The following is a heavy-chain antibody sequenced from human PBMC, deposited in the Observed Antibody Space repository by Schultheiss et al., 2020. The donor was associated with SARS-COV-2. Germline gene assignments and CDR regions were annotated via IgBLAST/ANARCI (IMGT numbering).Heavy chain of an antibody. D-gene: IGHD2/OR15-2a*01. V-gene: IGHV4-34*01. J-gene: IGHJ4*02. CDR2: INHSGST. CDR3: VRDFYYLDY. CDR1: GGSFSGYY. Sequence: SETLSLTCAVYGGSFSGYYWSWIRQPPGKGLEWIGEINHSGSTKYNPSLRSRVTISVDTSKNQFSLRLSSVTPEDTAVYYCVRDFYYLDYWGQGTLVTVSS.